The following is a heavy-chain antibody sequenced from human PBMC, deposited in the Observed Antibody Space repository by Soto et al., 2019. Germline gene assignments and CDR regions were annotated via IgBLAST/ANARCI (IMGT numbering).Heavy chain of an antibody. V-gene: IGHV4-59*11. Sequence: NPSETLSLTCSVSGGSISSHYGSWIRQPPGKGLEWIGYIYYSGSTNYNPSLKSRVTISVDTSKNQFSLKLSSVTAADTAVYYCARDVYCSGDSCYGFDSWGQGTLVTVSS. CDR1: GGSISSHY. CDR2: IYYSGST. J-gene: IGHJ4*02. D-gene: IGHD2-15*01. CDR3: ARDVYCSGDSCYGFDS.